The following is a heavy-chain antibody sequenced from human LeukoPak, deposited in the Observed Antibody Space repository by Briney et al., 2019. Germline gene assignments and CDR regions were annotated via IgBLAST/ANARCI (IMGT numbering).Heavy chain of an antibody. CDR2: ITPIFGSA. CDR1: GGTFSSHP. V-gene: IGHV1-69*05. Sequence: ASVKVSCKASGGTFSSHPFTWVRQAPGQGLEWMGEITPIFGSANYAQRFQGRVTITTDESTSTAYMELSSLRSEDTAVYYCARGFVIGSFGGCYWGQGTLVTVSS. CDR3: ARGFVIGSFGGCY. J-gene: IGHJ4*02. D-gene: IGHD2/OR15-2a*01.